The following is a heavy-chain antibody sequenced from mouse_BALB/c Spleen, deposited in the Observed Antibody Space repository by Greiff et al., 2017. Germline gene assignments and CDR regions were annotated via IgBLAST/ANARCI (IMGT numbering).Heavy chain of an antibody. V-gene: IGHV1-5*01. CDR3: THYGSSYDDAMDY. Sequence: EVQLQQSGPVLVRPGASVKMSCKASGYTFTGYCMNWVKQRPGQGLEWIGAIYPGNGDTSYNQKFKGKAKLTADTSTSTAYMELSSLTNEDSAVYYGTHYGSSYDDAMDYWGQGTTVTVSS. CDR1: GYTFTGYC. CDR2: IYPGNGDT. D-gene: IGHD1-1*01. J-gene: IGHJ4*01.